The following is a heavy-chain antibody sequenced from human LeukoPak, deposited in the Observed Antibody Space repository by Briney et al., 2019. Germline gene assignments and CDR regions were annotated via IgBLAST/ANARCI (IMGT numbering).Heavy chain of an antibody. D-gene: IGHD2-15*01. CDR1: GFTFNNYW. CDR3: ASSRGWFAFDI. J-gene: IGHJ3*02. Sequence: GGSLRPSCAASGFTFNNYWMIWVRQAPGKGLEWVANIKEDGSTKYFVDSVRGRFTFSRDNVQNSLYLQMSSLRVEDTAVYYCASSRGWFAFDIWGRGTTVTVAS. V-gene: IGHV3-7*01. CDR2: IKEDGSTK.